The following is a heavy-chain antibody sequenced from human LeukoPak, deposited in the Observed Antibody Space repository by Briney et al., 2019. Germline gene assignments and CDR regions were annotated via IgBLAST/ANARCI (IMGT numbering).Heavy chain of an antibody. D-gene: IGHD1-26*01. CDR3: AREFDSGSGDCFQH. CDR1: GFTFSSYE. CDR2: ISSSSGSTT. Sequence: SGGSLRLSCAASGFTFSSYEMNWVRQAPGKGLEWVSFISSSSGSTTYYADSVRGRFTISRDNAKNTLYLQMSSLRAEDTAVYYCAREFDSGSGDCFQHWGQGTLVTVSS. J-gene: IGHJ1*01. V-gene: IGHV3-48*03.